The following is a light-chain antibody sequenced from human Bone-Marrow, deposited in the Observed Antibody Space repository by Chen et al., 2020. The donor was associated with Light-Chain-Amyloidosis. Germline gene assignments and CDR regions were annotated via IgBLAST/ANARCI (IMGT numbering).Light chain of an antibody. CDR2: GDF. CDR1: NSDVGNYNL. V-gene: IGLV2-23*01. CDR3: CAYTGSSTWV. J-gene: IGLJ3*02. Sequence: QSALTQPASVSGSPGPSITISCTASNSDVGNYNLVSWYQHHPGKAPKPIIYGDFKRPSGVSNRFSGSKSGNTASLTISGLQNEDEAHYYCCAYTGSSTWVFGGGTKLTVL.